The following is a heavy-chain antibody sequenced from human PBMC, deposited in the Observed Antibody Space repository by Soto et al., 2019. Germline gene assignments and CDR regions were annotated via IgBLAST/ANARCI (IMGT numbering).Heavy chain of an antibody. V-gene: IGHV1-18*01. Sequence: ASVKVSCKASGYTFTSYGISWVRQAPGQGLEWMGWISAYNGNTNYAQKLQGRVTMTTDTSTSTAYMELRSLRSDDTAVYYCARDKYDILTGYSIGSSYYGMDVWGQGTTVTV. D-gene: IGHD3-9*01. J-gene: IGHJ6*02. CDR1: GYTFTSYG. CDR3: ARDKYDILTGYSIGSSYYGMDV. CDR2: ISAYNGNT.